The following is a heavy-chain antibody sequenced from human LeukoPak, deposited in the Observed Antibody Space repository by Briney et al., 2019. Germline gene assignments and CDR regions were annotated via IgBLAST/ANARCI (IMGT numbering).Heavy chain of an antibody. CDR3: ARHRCPSS. CDR1: GFTFSLSA. Sequence: GGSLRLSCAASGFTFSLSAMSWVRQAPGKGLEWVANINEDGSETHYVDSVKGRFTTSRDNAKNSLYLQMNSLRAEDTAIYYCARHRCPSSWGPGTVVTVSS. J-gene: IGHJ3*01. CDR2: INEDGSET. V-gene: IGHV3-7*03. D-gene: IGHD6-13*01.